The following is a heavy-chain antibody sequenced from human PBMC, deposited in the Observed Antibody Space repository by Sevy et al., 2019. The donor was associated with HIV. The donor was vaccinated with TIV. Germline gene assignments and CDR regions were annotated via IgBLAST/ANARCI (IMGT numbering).Heavy chain of an antibody. D-gene: IGHD6-6*01. CDR2: ISYDGNTK. Sequence: GGSLRLSCVASGFTFNSYPIHWVRQAPGRGLEWVALISYDGNTKNYAESVKGRCTMSRDNSKNTLYLEMHNLKPEDTAFYYCARGLYSSSSGIDGYYFDSWGQGTLVTVSS. V-gene: IGHV3-30-3*01. CDR1: GFTFNSYP. J-gene: IGHJ5*01. CDR3: ARGLYSSSSGIDGYYFDS.